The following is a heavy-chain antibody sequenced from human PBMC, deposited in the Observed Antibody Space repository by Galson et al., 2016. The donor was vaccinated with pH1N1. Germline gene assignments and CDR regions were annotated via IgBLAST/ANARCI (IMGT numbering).Heavy chain of an antibody. CDR1: GYTFTSYD. CDR2: MNPNSGNT. CDR3: ASGRGWGSGYTGGYWYFDL. D-gene: IGHD3-3*01. V-gene: IGHV1-8*02. J-gene: IGHJ2*01. Sequence: SVKVSCKASGYTFTSYDINWVRQATGQGLEWMGWMNPNSGNTGYAQKFQGRVTMTRNTSVSTAYQELSSLRSEDTAVYYGASGRGWGSGYTGGYWYFDLWGRGTLVTVSS.